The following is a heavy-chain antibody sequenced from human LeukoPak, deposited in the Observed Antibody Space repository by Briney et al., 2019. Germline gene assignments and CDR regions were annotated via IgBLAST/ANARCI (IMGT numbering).Heavy chain of an antibody. V-gene: IGHV1-18*01. CDR2: ITAYNGNT. J-gene: IGHJ4*02. CDR3: ARDDGLVYVKFVDY. Sequence: ASVKVSCKASGYTFTSYGISWVRQAPGQGLEWMGWITAYNGNTNYAQKFQGRVTMTTDTSTSTAYMELRSLRSDGTDIYYCARDDGLVYVKFVDYWGQGPLVTVSS. CDR1: GYTFTSYG. D-gene: IGHD2-8*01.